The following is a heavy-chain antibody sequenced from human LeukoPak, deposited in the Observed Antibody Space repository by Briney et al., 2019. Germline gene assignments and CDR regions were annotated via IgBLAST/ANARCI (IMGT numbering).Heavy chain of an antibody. CDR3: ASGDYGDYAIY. J-gene: IGHJ4*02. V-gene: IGHV3-21*01. CDR1: GFTFSSYG. D-gene: IGHD4-17*01. Sequence: GGTLRLSCAASGFTFSSYGMSWVRQAPGKGLEWVSSISGSSSYIYYAASVKGRFTISRDNAKNSLYLQMNSLRAEDTAVYYCASGDYGDYAIYWGQGTLVTVSS. CDR2: ISGSSSYI.